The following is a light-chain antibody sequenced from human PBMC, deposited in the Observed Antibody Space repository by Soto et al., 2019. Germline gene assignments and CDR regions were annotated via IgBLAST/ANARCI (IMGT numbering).Light chain of an antibody. CDR3: SSYFNYNTFVI. CDR1: SRDIGGYNY. J-gene: IGLJ2*01. V-gene: IGLV2-14*01. Sequence: QAVVTQPASVSGSPGQSITISCTGTSRDIGGYNYVSWHQQHPGKAPKVIITEVSNRPSGVSDRFSGSKSGNTASLTISGLQAEDEADYYCSSYFNYNTFVIFGGGTKLTVL. CDR2: EVS.